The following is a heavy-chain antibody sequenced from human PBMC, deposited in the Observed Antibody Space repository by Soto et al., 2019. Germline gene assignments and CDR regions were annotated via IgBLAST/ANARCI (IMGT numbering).Heavy chain of an antibody. D-gene: IGHD1-26*01. CDR3: ARGKGIVGAKGDAFDI. V-gene: IGHV3-48*02. Sequence: GGSLRLSCAASGFTFSSYSMNWVRQAPGKGLEWVSYISSSSSTIYYADSVKGRFTISRDNAKNSLYLQMNSLRDEDTAVYYCARGKGIVGAKGDAFDIWGQGTMVTVSS. CDR1: GFTFSSYS. J-gene: IGHJ3*02. CDR2: ISSSSSTI.